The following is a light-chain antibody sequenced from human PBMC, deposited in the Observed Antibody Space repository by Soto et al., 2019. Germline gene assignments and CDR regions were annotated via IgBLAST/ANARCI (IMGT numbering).Light chain of an antibody. CDR1: QSVSSR. J-gene: IGKJ4*01. V-gene: IGKV3-15*01. CDR3: QQYDAWPFT. Sequence: EFVLTQSPATLSVSPGERVTLSCRASQSVSSRLAWYHQKPGQSPRLLIYGASTRATGIPARFSGSGSGTEFVLTISSLQSEDFAIYYCQQYDAWPFTFGGGTKVDIK. CDR2: GAS.